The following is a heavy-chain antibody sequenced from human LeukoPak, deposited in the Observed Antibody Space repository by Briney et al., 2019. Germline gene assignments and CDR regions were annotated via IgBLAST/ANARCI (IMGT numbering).Heavy chain of an antibody. Sequence: GGSLRLSCAASGFTFSTYGMHWVRQAPGKGLEWVAFIRNDGSDKCYAVSVKGRFTISRDNSKNTLYLQMNSLRAEDTALYYCAKDRAFGQFLWGNDYWGQGTLVTVSS. J-gene: IGHJ4*02. CDR2: IRNDGSDK. CDR3: AKDRAFGQFLWGNDY. D-gene: IGHD3-10*01. V-gene: IGHV3-30*02. CDR1: GFTFSTYG.